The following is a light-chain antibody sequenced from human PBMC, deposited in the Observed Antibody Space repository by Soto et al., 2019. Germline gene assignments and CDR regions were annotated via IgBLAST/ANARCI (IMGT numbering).Light chain of an antibody. J-gene: IGLJ2*01. CDR3: CSTAGNYPLV. V-gene: IGLV2-11*01. CDR2: DVN. Sequence: QSVRTQPRSVPGSPGQSVTISCTRPSSDVVDYNYVSYVSWYQQHPGKVPKLIIYDVNKRPAGVSDRFSGSRSGNTASLTISGLKVEHEDDYYFCSTAGNYPLVFGGGTKLPVL. CDR1: SSDVVDYNY.